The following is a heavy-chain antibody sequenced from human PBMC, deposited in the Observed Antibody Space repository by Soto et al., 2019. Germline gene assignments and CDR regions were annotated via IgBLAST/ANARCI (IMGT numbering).Heavy chain of an antibody. CDR1: GFTLSSFW. CDR3: ASYRTMGC. V-gene: IGHV3-7*03. J-gene: IGHJ4*02. Sequence: EVQLVESGGGLVQPGGSLRLSCAASGFTLSSFWMSGVRQTPGKGLEWVASIKEDGSEKTYVDSVKGRFSISRDTAKNALYLQMNSLSAEDAAVYYCASYRTMGCWGQGTPVTVSS. D-gene: IGHD1-26*01. CDR2: IKEDGSEK.